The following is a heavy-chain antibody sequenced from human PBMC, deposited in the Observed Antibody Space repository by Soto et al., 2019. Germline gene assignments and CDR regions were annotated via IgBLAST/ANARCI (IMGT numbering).Heavy chain of an antibody. CDR3: ARGWFKGQDWFDP. D-gene: IGHD2-15*01. Sequence: PSETLSLTCTVSGGSISSGDYYWSWIRQPPGKGLEWIGYIYYSGSTYYNPSLKSRVTISVDTSKNQFSLKLSSVTAADTAVYYCARGWFKGQDWFDPWGQGTLVTVSS. V-gene: IGHV4-30-4*01. CDR1: GGSISSGDYY. CDR2: IYYSGST. J-gene: IGHJ5*02.